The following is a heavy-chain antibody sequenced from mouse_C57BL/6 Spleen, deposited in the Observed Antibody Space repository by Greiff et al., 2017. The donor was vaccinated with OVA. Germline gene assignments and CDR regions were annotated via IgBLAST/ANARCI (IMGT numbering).Heavy chain of an antibody. V-gene: IGHV1-52*01. CDR3: ATYYSNPFAY. CDR1: GYTFTSYW. Sequence: QVQLQQPGAELVRPGSSVKLSCKASGYTFTSYWMHWVKQRPIQGLEWIGNIDPSDSETHYNQKFKDKATLTVDKSSSTAYMQLSSLTFEDAAVYYCATYYSNPFAYWGQGTLVTVSA. J-gene: IGHJ3*01. D-gene: IGHD2-5*01. CDR2: IDPSDSET.